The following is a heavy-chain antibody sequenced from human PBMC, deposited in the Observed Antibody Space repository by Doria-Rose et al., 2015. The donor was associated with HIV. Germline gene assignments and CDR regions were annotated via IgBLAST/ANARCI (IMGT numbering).Heavy chain of an antibody. J-gene: IGHJ4*02. CDR2: TYYTGTS. CDR3: ARMGSYRELDY. V-gene: IGHV4-31*03. CDR1: GASVSSRGYY. Sequence: ETLSLTCSVSGASVSSRGYYWNWIRQVPGKGLESLGYTYYTGTSDYSPPLKSRLNMAVDTSKNQFSLKLSFVAVADTAVYYCARMGSYRELDYWGQGALVIVSA. D-gene: IGHD3-3*01.